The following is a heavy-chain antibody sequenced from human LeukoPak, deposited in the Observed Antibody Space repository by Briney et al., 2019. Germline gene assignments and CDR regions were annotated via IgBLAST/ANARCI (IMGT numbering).Heavy chain of an antibody. J-gene: IGHJ4*02. Sequence: GASVKVSCKASGYTFTNYAMNWVRQATGQGLEWMGWMNPNSGNTGYAQKFQGRVTMTRNTSISTAYMELSSLRSEDTAVYYCARGMDIVATGDYWGQGTLVTVSS. V-gene: IGHV1-8*02. CDR3: ARGMDIVATGDY. CDR1: GYTFTNYA. D-gene: IGHD5-12*01. CDR2: MNPNSGNT.